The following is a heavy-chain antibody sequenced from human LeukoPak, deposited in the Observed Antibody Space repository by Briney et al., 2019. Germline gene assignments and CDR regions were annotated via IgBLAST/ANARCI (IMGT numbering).Heavy chain of an antibody. Sequence: PGGSLRLSCAASGFTLSSYGMHWVRQAPGKGLEWVAVISYDGSNKYYADSVKGRFTISRDNSKNTLYLQMNSLRAEDTAVYYCAKGHDFWSGYYDYWGQGTLVTVSS. CDR3: AKGHDFWSGYYDY. D-gene: IGHD3-3*01. CDR1: GFTLSSYG. CDR2: ISYDGSNK. V-gene: IGHV3-30*18. J-gene: IGHJ4*02.